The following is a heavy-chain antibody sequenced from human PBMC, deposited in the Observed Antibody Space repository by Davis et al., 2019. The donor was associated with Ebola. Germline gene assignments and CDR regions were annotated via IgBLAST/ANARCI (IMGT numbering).Heavy chain of an antibody. CDR3: ARDLYGMDV. Sequence: MPSETLSLTCAVSGGSISSGGYSWSWIRQPPGKGLEWIGEIYHSGSTNYNPSLKSRVTISVDKSKNQFSLKLSSVTAADTAVYYCARDLYGMDVWGKGTTVTVSS. V-gene: IGHV4-30-2*01. J-gene: IGHJ6*04. CDR2: IYHSGST. CDR1: GGSISSGGYS.